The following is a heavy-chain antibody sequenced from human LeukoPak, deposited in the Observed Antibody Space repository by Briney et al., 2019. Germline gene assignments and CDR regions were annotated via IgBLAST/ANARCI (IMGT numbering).Heavy chain of an antibody. CDR2: NWYGGYNK. Sequence: GVSLRLSCAASGFTFSSYGMHWVRQAPGKGLEWVAVNWYGGYNKYYADSVKGRFTISRDNSKNTLYLQMNSLRAEDTAVYYCARDKPPPYYYDSSGFFDYWGQGTLVTV. CDR3: ARDKPPPYYYDSSGFFDY. J-gene: IGHJ4*02. CDR1: GFTFSSYG. D-gene: IGHD3-22*01. V-gene: IGHV3-33*01.